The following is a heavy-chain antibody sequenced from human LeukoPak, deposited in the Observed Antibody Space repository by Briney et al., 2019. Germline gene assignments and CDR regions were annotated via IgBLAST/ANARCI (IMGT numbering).Heavy chain of an antibody. CDR2: INPKSGGT. Sequence: ASVKVSCKASGYTFTSYGISWVRQAPGQGLEWMGWINPKSGGTNYAQKFQGRVTMTRDTSISTAYMELSRLRSDDTAVYYCARAIAVNYGMDVWGQGTTVIVSS. V-gene: IGHV1-2*02. J-gene: IGHJ6*02. CDR3: ARAIAVNYGMDV. CDR1: GYTFTSYG. D-gene: IGHD6-19*01.